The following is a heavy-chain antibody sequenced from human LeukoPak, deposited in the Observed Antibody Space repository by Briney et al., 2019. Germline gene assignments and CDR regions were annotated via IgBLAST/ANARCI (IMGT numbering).Heavy chain of an antibody. V-gene: IGHV3-30*18. CDR2: ISYDGSNK. J-gene: IGHJ4*02. D-gene: IGHD3-9*01. CDR3: AKDSRPVRYFDLAYFDY. CDR1: GFTFSSYG. Sequence: GGSLRLSCAASGFTFSSYGMHWVRQAPGKGLEWVAVISYDGSNKYYADSVKGRFTISRDNSKNTLYLQMNSLRAEDTAVYYCAKDSRPVRYFDLAYFDYWGQGTLVTVSS.